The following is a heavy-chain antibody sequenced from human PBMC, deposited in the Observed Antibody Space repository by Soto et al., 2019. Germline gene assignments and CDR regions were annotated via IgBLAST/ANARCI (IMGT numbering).Heavy chain of an antibody. CDR2: IDPSDSYT. Sequence: PGESLKISCKGSGYSFTSYWISWVRQMPGKGLEWMGRIDPSDSYTNYSPSFQGHVTISADKSISTAYLQWSSLKASDTAMYYCARFRSPIRFLEWFNTPHYYYYYGMDVWGQGTTVTVSS. V-gene: IGHV5-10-1*01. CDR1: GYSFTSYW. CDR3: ARFRSPIRFLEWFNTPHYYYYYGMDV. J-gene: IGHJ6*02. D-gene: IGHD3-3*01.